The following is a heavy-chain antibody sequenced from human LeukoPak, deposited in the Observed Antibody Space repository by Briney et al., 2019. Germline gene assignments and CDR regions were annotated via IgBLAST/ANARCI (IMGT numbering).Heavy chain of an antibody. CDR1: GGSFSGYY. V-gene: IGHV4-34*01. CDR2: INHSGST. D-gene: IGHD6-13*01. CDR3: AKEGVSAAAGIQFDY. J-gene: IGHJ4*02. Sequence: SETLSLTCAVYGGSFSGYYWSWIRQPPGKGLEWIGEINHSGSTNYNPSLKSRVTISVDTSKNQFSLKLSSVTAEDTAVYYCAKEGVSAAAGIQFDYWGQGTLVTVSS.